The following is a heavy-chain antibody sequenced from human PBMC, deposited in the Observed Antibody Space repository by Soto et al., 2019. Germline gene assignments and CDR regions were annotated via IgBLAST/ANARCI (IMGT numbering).Heavy chain of an antibody. CDR1: GVIFENFG. CDR3: AKNQGVELVPLATVDWFDP. Sequence: XGSLRLSCAAAGVIFENFGMSWVRQAPGKGLEWISSISGSGFKKYYADSVKGRFTISRDNSKSTVYLELNNLSAEDTAVYHCAKNQGVELVPLATVDWFDPWGQGSVVTVSS. CDR2: ISGSGFKK. J-gene: IGHJ5*02. V-gene: IGHV3-23*01. D-gene: IGHD1-26*01.